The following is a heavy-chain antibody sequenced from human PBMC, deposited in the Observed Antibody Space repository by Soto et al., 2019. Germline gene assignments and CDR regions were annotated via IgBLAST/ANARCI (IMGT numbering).Heavy chain of an antibody. CDR2: ISQNGDST. CDR1: GFTFNNYA. D-gene: IGHD2-8*01. V-gene: IGHV3-23*01. J-gene: IGHJ3*01. CDR3: AKVRLTDYLRYAPHL. Sequence: PGGSLRLSCAASGFTFNNYAMNWVRQAPGRGLEWVSIISQNGDSTYYADSVKGRFTISRDNSQNTVFLQMNSLRAEDTAIYFCAKVRLTDYLRYAPHLWGQGTLVTVSS.